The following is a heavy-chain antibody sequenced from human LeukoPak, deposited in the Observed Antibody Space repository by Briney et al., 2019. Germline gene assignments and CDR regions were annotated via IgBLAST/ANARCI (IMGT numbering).Heavy chain of an antibody. CDR1: GFTFNNFA. CDR3: AKDSGYYTSYWYGAIDI. D-gene: IGHD3-3*01. J-gene: IGHJ3*02. V-gene: IGHV3-23*01. Sequence: GGSLRLSCAASGFTFNNFAMNWVTQAPGKGLEWVSGIRYSGDSTYYADSVKGRFTISRDSSKNTVYLQMNSLRAEDTAIYFCAKDSGYYTSYWYGAIDIWGQGTRVTVSS. CDR2: IRYSGDST.